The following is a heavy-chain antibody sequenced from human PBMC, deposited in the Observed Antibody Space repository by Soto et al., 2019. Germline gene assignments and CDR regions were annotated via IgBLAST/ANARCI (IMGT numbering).Heavy chain of an antibody. Sequence: SETLSLTCAVSGGSISGSYYYWGWLRQSPGRGPEWIGSVFYTGFTSYNPSLESRVSVSVDTSKNQFSLKVSAVTAADTAVYYCARERSSIAALGGYDYWGQGTLVTVSS. CDR3: ARERSSIAALGGYDY. V-gene: IGHV4-39*02. CDR1: GGSISGSYYY. CDR2: VFYTGFT. D-gene: IGHD6-6*01. J-gene: IGHJ4*02.